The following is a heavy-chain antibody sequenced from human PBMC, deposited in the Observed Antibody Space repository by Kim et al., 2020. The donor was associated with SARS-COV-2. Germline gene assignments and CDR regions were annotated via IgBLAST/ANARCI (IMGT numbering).Heavy chain of an antibody. Sequence: LYTYYAVSVKSRITINPDTPKNQFSLQLNSVTPEDTAVYYCARGGWYSTWYWGQGTLVTVSS. D-gene: IGHD6-13*01. CDR3: ARGGWYSTWY. V-gene: IGHV6-1*01. CDR2: LYT. J-gene: IGHJ4*02.